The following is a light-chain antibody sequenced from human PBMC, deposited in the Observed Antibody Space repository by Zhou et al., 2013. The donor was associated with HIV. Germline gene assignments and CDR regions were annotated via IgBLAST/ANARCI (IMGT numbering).Light chain of an antibody. J-gene: IGKJ1*01. Sequence: DIQMTQSPSSLSASVGDRVTITCRASQTISTFLNWYQYKPGKAPKLLMFVASSLQSGVPSRFSGSGSGTYFTLTISSLQPEDFATYYCQQSYSIPATFGQGTKVEI. CDR2: VAS. CDR3: QQSYSIPAT. V-gene: IGKV1-39*01. CDR1: QTISTF.